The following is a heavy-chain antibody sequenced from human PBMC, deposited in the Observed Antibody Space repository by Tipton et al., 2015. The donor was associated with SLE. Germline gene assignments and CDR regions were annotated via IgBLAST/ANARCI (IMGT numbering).Heavy chain of an antibody. D-gene: IGHD1-26*01. V-gene: IGHV3-21*06. CDR1: GFTFSSYS. J-gene: IGHJ3*02. CDR2: ISSSSSYI. Sequence: GSLRLSCAASGFTFSSYSMNWVRQAPGKGLEWVSSISSSSSYIYYTDSVKGRFTISRDNAKNTVYLQMNSVRAEDTAVYYCAREKSGDYLDAFDIWGQGTMVTVSS. CDR3: AREKSGDYLDAFDI.